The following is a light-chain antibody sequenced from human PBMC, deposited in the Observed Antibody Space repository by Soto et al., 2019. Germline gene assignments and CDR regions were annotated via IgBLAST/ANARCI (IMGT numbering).Light chain of an antibody. CDR2: KAS. Sequence: DIQMTQSPATLSAFVGDSVTITCRTSQSISTWLAWFQQKPGEAPKVLIYKASTLQSGVPSRFSGSGSGAEFTLTINRMQPDDFATYYSQQYNNDPYTFGQGTKLELK. CDR3: QQYNNDPYT. V-gene: IGKV1-5*03. CDR1: QSISTW. J-gene: IGKJ2*01.